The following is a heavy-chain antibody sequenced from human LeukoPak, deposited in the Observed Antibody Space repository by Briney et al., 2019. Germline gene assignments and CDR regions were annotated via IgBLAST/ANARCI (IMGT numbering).Heavy chain of an antibody. J-gene: IGHJ5*02. CDR1: GGSISSSSYY. D-gene: IGHD3-16*02. V-gene: IGHV4-39*07. CDR2: INHSGST. CDR3: ARLGDYVWGSYRYRPGWFDP. Sequence: SETLSLTCTVSGGSISSSSYYWGWIRQPPGKGLEWIGEINHSGSTNYNPSLKSRVTISVDTSKNQFSLKLSSVTAADTAVYYCARLGDYVWGSYRYRPGWFDPWGQGTLVTVSS.